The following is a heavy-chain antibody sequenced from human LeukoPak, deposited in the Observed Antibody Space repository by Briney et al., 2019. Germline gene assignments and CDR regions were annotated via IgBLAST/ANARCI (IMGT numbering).Heavy chain of an antibody. D-gene: IGHD2-15*01. CDR3: ARPGYCSGGSCYYTNWYFDL. CDR1: GGSISSYY. CDR2: IYYSGST. J-gene: IGHJ2*01. V-gene: IGHV4-59*08. Sequence: SETLSLTCTVSGGSISSYYWSWIRQPPGKGLEWIGYIYYSGSTNYNPSLKSRVTISVDTSKNQFSLKLSSVTAADTAVYYCARPGYCSGGSCYYTNWYFDLWGRGTLVTVSS.